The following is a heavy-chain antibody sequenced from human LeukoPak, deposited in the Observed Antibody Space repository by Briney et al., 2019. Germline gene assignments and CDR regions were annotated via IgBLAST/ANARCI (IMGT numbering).Heavy chain of an antibody. CDR3: ARGSTSDWPLEY. CDR2: INAYNGDT. V-gene: IGHV1-3*01. CDR1: GYTFINYA. J-gene: IGHJ4*02. D-gene: IGHD2-21*02. Sequence: ASVKVSCKASGYTFINYAIHWVRQAPGQRLKWMGWINAYNGDTEYSQKFQGRVAITRDRSAGTVYMELSNLRFEDTGVYYCARGSTSDWPLEYWGRGTLVTVSS.